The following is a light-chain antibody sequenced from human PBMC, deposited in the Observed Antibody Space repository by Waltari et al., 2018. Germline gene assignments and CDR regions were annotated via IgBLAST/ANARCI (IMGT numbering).Light chain of an antibody. J-gene: IGLJ1*01. V-gene: IGLV2-11*01. CDR2: DVN. CDR3: CSYAGSSLHYV. CDR1: SSDVGAYNY. Sequence: QSALTQPRSVSGSPGQSVTISCTGTSSDVGAYNYVSWYQHHTGKAPKLMIYDVNKRPSGVPDRFSGSKSGNTASLTISGLQAEDEADYHCCSYAGSSLHYVFGTVTKVTVL.